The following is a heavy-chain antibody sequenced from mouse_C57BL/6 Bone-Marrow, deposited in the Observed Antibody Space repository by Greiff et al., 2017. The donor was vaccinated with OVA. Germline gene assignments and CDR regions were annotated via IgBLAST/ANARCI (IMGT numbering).Heavy chain of an antibody. Sequence: QVQLQQSGSELRSPGSSVKLSCKDFDSEVFPIAYMSWVRQKPGHGFEWIGGILPSIGRTIYGEKFEDKATLDADTLSNTAYLELNSLTSEDSAIYYCARRALVYYGNYGWYFDVWGTGTTVTVSS. J-gene: IGHJ1*03. D-gene: IGHD2-1*01. CDR3: ARRALVYYGNYGWYFDV. CDR2: ILPSIGRT. V-gene: IGHV15-2*01. CDR1: DSEVFPIAY.